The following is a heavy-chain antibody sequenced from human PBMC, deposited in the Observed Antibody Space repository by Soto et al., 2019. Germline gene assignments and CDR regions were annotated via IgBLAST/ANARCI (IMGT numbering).Heavy chain of an antibody. D-gene: IGHD5-18*01. CDR3: ARDQSWTAMAPTFDY. V-gene: IGHV3-33*01. CDR2: IWYDGSNK. J-gene: IGHJ4*02. Sequence: QVQLVESGGGVVQPGRSLRLSCAASGFTFSSYGMHWVRQAPGKGLEWVAVIWYDGSNKYYADSVKGRFTISRDNSKNTLYLQMTSLRAEDTAVYYCARDQSWTAMAPTFDYWGQGTLVTVSS. CDR1: GFTFSSYG.